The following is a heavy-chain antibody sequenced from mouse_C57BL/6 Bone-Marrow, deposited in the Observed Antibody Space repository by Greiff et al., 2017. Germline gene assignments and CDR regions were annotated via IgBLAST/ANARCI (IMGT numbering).Heavy chain of an antibody. D-gene: IGHD2-5*01. Sequence: QVQLQQPGAELVKPGASVKMSCKASGYTFTSYWITWVKQRPGQGLEWIGDIYPGSGSTNYNEKFKSKATLTVDTSSSTAYMQLSRLTSEASAVYYCARPYYSNYWYFDVWGTGTTVTVSS. V-gene: IGHV1-55*01. CDR2: IYPGSGST. CDR3: ARPYYSNYWYFDV. CDR1: GYTFTSYW. J-gene: IGHJ1*03.